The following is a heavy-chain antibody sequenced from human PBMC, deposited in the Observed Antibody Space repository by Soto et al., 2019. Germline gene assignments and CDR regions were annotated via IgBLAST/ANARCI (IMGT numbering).Heavy chain of an antibody. D-gene: IGHD6-19*01. V-gene: IGHV3-30*18. Sequence: GGSLRLSCAASGFTFSSYGMHWVRQAPGKGLEWVAVISYDGSNKYYADSVKGRFTISRDNSKNTLYLQMNSLRAEDTAVYYCAKEVLPARGYSSGWYDYWGQGTLVTVSS. CDR2: ISYDGSNK. J-gene: IGHJ4*02. CDR1: GFTFSSYG. CDR3: AKEVLPARGYSSGWYDY.